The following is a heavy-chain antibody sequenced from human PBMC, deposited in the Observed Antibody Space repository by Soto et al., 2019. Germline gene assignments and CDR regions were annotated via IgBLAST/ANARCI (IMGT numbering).Heavy chain of an antibody. Sequence: QVHLQESGPGRVKPSETLSLTCSVSGGSVYDFYWNWLRQTPGKGLEWIGNIYNNGRTNYNPSRKNRVTISIDTSKNQFSLHLSSVTTADTAMYFCARGHGIYVRFDSWGQGTLVSVSS. CDR3: ARGHGIYVRFDS. D-gene: IGHD3-10*02. CDR2: IYNNGRT. CDR1: GGSVYDFY. J-gene: IGHJ4*02. V-gene: IGHV4-59*02.